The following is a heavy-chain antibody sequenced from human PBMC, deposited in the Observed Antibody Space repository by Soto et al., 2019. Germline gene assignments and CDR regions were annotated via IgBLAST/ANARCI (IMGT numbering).Heavy chain of an antibody. D-gene: IGHD4-17*01. CDR3: ARDFLPQPRFLTVTTLDGAFDI. J-gene: IGHJ3*02. V-gene: IGHV3-21*01. CDR2: ISSSSSYI. Sequence: EVQLVESGGGLVKPGGSLRLSCAASGFTFSSYSMNWVRQAPGKGLEWVSSISSSSSYIYYADSVKGRFTISRDNAKNSLYLQMNSLRAEDTAVYYCARDFLPQPRFLTVTTLDGAFDIWGQGTMVTVSS. CDR1: GFTFSSYS.